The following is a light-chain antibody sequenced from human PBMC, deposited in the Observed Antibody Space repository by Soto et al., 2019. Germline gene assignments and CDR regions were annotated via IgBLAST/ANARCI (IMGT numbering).Light chain of an antibody. V-gene: IGKV1-33*01. Sequence: DIQMTQSPSSLSASVGDRVTITCQASQDISEYLNWYQQKPGKAPNLLIYDASNLETGVASRFRGSGSGTHFALTISNLQPEDFATHYCQQYGNLPLRFGGGTKVEFK. J-gene: IGKJ4*02. CDR3: QQYGNLPLR. CDR1: QDISEY. CDR2: DAS.